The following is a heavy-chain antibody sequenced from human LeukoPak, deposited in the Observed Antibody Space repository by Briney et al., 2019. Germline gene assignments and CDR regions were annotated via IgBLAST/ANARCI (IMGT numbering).Heavy chain of an antibody. CDR3: ARPAAGHTYGHFDY. V-gene: IGHV3-30-3*01. CDR2: IPYDGSNK. J-gene: IGHJ4*02. Sequence: PGRSLRLSCAASGFTFSSYAMHWVRQAPGKGLEWVAVIPYDGSNKYYADSVKGRFTISRDNSKNTLCLQMNSLRAEDTAVYYCARPAAGHTYGHFDYWGQGALVTVSS. D-gene: IGHD5-18*01. CDR1: GFTFSSYA.